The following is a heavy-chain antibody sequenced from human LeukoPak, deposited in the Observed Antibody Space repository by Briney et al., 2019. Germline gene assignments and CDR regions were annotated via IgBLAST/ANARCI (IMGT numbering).Heavy chain of an antibody. V-gene: IGHV4-38-2*01. CDR1: GSSITSDYF. CDR2: IYHSWGT. CDR3: ARNVTAGFFDY. Sequence: PSETLSLTRGVSGSSITSDYFWGWIRQSPGKGLEWIATIYHSWGTYFNPSLKSRVTISLDASKNQFSLKLTSLTAADTAIYYCARNVTAGFFDYWGQGILVTVSS. D-gene: IGHD1-1*01. J-gene: IGHJ4*02.